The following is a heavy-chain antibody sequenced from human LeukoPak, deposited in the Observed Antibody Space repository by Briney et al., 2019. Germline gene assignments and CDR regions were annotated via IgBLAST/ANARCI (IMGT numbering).Heavy chain of an antibody. D-gene: IGHD6-19*01. Sequence: ASVKVSCKASGYTFTGYYMHWVRQAPGQGLEWMGWINPNSGGTNYAQKFQGRVTMTRDTSISTAYMVLSRLRSDDTAVYYCAPTHSSGWYGYFQHWGQGTLVTVSS. CDR3: APTHSSGWYGYFQH. CDR2: INPNSGGT. CDR1: GYTFTGYY. V-gene: IGHV1-2*02. J-gene: IGHJ1*01.